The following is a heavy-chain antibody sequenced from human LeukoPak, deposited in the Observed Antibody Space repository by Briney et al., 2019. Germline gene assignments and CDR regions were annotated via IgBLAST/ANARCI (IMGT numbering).Heavy chain of an antibody. CDR3: ARDPSDSSGYYPRAFDY. V-gene: IGHV3-33*01. J-gene: IGHJ4*02. D-gene: IGHD3-22*01. CDR2: IWYDGSNK. CDR1: GFTFSSYG. Sequence: GGSLRLSCAASGFTFSSYGMHWVRQAPGKGLEWVAVIWYDGSNKYYADSVKGRFTISRDNSKNTLYLQMNSLRAEDTAVYYCARDPSDSSGYYPRAFDYWGQGTLVTVSP.